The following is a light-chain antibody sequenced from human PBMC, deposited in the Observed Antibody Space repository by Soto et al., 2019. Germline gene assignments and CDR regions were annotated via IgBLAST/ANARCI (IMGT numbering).Light chain of an antibody. V-gene: IGKV1-27*01. CDR1: QDISHY. J-gene: IGKJ4*01. CDR3: QKYYFAPLT. CDR2: AAS. Sequence: DVQLTQSPSSLSASVGDRITITCRPSQDISHYLAWYQQKPGKLPRVLIYAASTLQSGVPTQLSGRRSGPDFTVTISSLLPDNVPTYYCQKYYFAPLTSDGGTQVQIK.